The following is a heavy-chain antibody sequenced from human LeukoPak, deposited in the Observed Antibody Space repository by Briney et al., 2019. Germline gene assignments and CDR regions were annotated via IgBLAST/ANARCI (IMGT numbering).Heavy chain of an antibody. CDR2: MNPNNGGT. J-gene: IGHJ5*02. Sequence: ASVKVSCKASGYTFTDHYLHWVRQAPGQGLEWMGWMNPNNGGTTSAKRFHGRVTMTRDTSLNTAYMELSSLTSDDSAMYFCARRLGHTSLYNYGLSLDPWGQGTLVTVSS. CDR3: ARRLGHTSLYNYGLSLDP. D-gene: IGHD4-17*01. V-gene: IGHV1-2*02. CDR1: GYTFTDHY.